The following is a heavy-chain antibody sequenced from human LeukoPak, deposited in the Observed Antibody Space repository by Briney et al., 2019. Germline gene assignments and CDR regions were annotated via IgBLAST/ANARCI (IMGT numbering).Heavy chain of an antibody. J-gene: IGHJ1*01. D-gene: IGHD2-15*01. CDR2: IIPVFESA. CDR3: ARDAEDRLGGLLH. Sequence: SVKVSCKASGGTFSTYAITWVRQAPGQGLEWMGGIIPVFESADYAQNFQDRVTITADKSTTTVYMKVTRLKFEDTAIYYCARDAEDRLGGLLHWGQGTLVIVSS. CDR1: GGTFSTYA. V-gene: IGHV1-69*06.